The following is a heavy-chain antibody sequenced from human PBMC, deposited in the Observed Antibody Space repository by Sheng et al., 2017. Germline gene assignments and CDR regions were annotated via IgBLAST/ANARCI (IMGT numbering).Heavy chain of an antibody. D-gene: IGHD3-22*01. CDR3: ARDWYDSSGYHNWFDP. CDR1: GGSISTGGSY. V-gene: IGHV4-31*11. J-gene: IGHJ5*02. Sequence: GQLQESGPGLVKPSQTLSLTCAVSGGSISTGGSYWSWIRQHPGKGLEWIVYIYYRGSTYYNPSLSLKSRVSISLDTSKNQFSLKMTSVTAADTAVYYCARDWYDSSGYHNWFDPWGQGTLVTVSP. CDR2: IYYRGST.